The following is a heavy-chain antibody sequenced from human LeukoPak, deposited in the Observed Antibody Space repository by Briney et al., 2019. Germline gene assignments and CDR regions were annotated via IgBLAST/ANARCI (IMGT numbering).Heavy chain of an antibody. D-gene: IGHD4-23*01. CDR3: ARKGGKYYGGLDY. CDR1: GLTFDDYV. CDR2: IDWNGGST. V-gene: IGHV3-20*04. J-gene: IGHJ4*02. Sequence: GGCLRLSCSASGLTFDDYVMRGGRQISGKGLECVSGIDWNGGSTGYADSVECRFTISRDNAKNSLYLQMNNLRPEDTALYYCARKGGKYYGGLDYWGQGTLVTVSS.